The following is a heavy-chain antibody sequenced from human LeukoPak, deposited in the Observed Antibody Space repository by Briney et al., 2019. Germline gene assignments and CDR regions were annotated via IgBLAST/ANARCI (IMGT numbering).Heavy chain of an antibody. Sequence: GGSLRLSCAASGLTFGSYWMSWVRQAPGKRLEWVATIKEAGSDKYYVDSVKGRFTISRDNVKNSVYLQMNSLRAEDTAVYYCAREKNLGTWGQGTLVTVSS. V-gene: IGHV3-7*05. CDR3: AREKNLGT. J-gene: IGHJ4*02. CDR2: IKEAGSDK. D-gene: IGHD1-14*01. CDR1: GLTFGSYW.